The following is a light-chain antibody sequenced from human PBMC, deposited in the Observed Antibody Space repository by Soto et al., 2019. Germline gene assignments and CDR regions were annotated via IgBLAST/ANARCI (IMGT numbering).Light chain of an antibody. Sequence: IQMTQSPSLLSASVGDRVTITCQATQDIRKYLNWYQQTPGKAPKLLIYDASSLETGVPPRFSGSGSGTYFTFTISSLQPEDLATYYCQQSDELPYAVGQGTKLEIK. CDR2: DAS. CDR3: QQSDELPYA. CDR1: QDIRKY. J-gene: IGKJ2*01. V-gene: IGKV1-33*01.